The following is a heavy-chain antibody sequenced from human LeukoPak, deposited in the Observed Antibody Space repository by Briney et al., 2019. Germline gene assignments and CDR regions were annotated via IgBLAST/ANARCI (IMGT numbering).Heavy chain of an antibody. D-gene: IGHD3-22*01. V-gene: IGHV1-2*02. J-gene: IGHJ4*02. Sequence: ASVKVSCKASGYTFTGYYTHWVRQAPGQGLEWMGWINPNSGGTNYAQKFQGRVTMTRDTSISTAYMELSRLRSDDTAVYYCARSDYYDSSGYFLYWGQGTLVTVSS. CDR2: INPNSGGT. CDR3: ARSDYYDSSGYFLY. CDR1: GYTFTGYY.